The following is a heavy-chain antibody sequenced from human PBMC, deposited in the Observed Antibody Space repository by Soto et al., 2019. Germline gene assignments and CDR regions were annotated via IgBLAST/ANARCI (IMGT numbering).Heavy chain of an antibody. CDR3: ARSEEDSDYYYYGLDV. CDR2: PYSRSRWYS. J-gene: IGHJ6*02. D-gene: IGHD2-21*01. V-gene: IGHV6-1*01. Sequence: SETLSLTCVISGDSVSSSSIAWNWVRQSPSSGLEWLGRPYSRSRWYSDFAVSVRGRIVINADTSKNQYSLQLNSVTPEDTAVYFCARSEEDSDYYYYGLDVCGQGTTVTVSS. CDR1: GDSVSSSSIA.